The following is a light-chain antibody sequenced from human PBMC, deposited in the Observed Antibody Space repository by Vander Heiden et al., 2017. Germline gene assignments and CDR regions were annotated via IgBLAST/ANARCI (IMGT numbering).Light chain of an antibody. CDR2: SSN. CDR1: SSNIGSNP. CDR3: AAWDDSLNGVA. Sequence: QSVLTQPPSASGTPGQRVTISCSGSSSNIGSNPVNWYQQFPGRAPKLLIYSSNQRPSGVPDRFSGSKSGTSASLAISGLQSEDEADYYCAAWDDSLNGVAFGGGTKVTGL. J-gene: IGLJ2*01. V-gene: IGLV1-44*01.